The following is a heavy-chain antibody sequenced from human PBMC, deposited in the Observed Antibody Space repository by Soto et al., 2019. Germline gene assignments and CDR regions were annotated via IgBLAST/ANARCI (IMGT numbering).Heavy chain of an antibody. CDR2: INSDGSST. CDR3: ARDSWDDIVVVPAARNGGGMDV. Sequence: GGSLRLSCAASGFTFSSYWMHWVRQAPGKGLVWVSRINSDGSSTSYGDSVKGRFTISRGNAKNTLYLQMNSLRAEDTAVYYCARDSWDDIVVVPAARNGGGMDVWGQGTTVTVSS. J-gene: IGHJ6*02. D-gene: IGHD2-2*01. V-gene: IGHV3-74*01. CDR1: GFTFSSYW.